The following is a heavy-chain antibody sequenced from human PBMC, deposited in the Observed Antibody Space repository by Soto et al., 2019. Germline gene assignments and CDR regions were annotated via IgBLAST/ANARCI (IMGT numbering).Heavy chain of an antibody. CDR2: INPNSGGT. CDR1: GYAFSDYY. V-gene: IGHV1-2*02. Sequence: ASVKVSCKASGYAFSDYYIHWVRQAPGQGLEWMGWINPNSGGTKYAPKFQGGVTMTRDTSITTAYMELSRLRSGDTAVYYCAREPATAKPEGVDFWGQGTLVTVSS. CDR3: AREPATAKPEGVDF. D-gene: IGHD1-1*01. J-gene: IGHJ4*02.